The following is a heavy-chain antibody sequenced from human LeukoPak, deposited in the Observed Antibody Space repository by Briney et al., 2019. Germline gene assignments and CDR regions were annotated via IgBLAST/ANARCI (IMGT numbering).Heavy chain of an antibody. J-gene: IGHJ4*02. D-gene: IGHD6-19*01. CDR3: ARDQSGWYADY. V-gene: IGHV3-66*01. CDR1: GFTVSSNY. CDR2: IYSGGST. Sequence: GGSLRLSCAASGFTVSSNYMSWVRQAPGKGLEWVSVIYSGGSTCYADSVKGRFTISRDNSKNTLYLQMNSLRAEDTAVYYCARDQSGWYADYWGQGTLVTVSS.